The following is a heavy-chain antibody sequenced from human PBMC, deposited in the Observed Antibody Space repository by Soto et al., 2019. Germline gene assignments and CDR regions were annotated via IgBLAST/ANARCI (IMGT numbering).Heavy chain of an antibody. J-gene: IGHJ5*02. D-gene: IGHD3-22*01. V-gene: IGHV3-48*01. CDR1: GFTFSSYS. Sequence: EVQLVESGGGLVQPGGSLRLSCAASGFTFSSYSMNWVRQAPGKGLEWVSYISSSSSTIYYADSVKGRFTISRDNAKNSLYLQMNSLRAEDTAVYYCARDRYYYDSSGGINWFDPWGQGTLVTVSS. CDR3: ARDRYYYDSSGGINWFDP. CDR2: ISSSSSTI.